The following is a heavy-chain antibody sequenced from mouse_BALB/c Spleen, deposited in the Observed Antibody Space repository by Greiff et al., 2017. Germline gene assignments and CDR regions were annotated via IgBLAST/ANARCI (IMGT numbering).Heavy chain of an antibody. CDR1: GYSFTGYY. Sequence: LVKTGASVKISCKASGYSFTGYYMHWVKQSHGKSLEWIGYISCYNGATSYNQKFKGKATLTVDESSSTAYMQLSSLTSEDSAVYYCALYGRGGYWGQGTTLTVSS. V-gene: IGHV1S34*01. D-gene: IGHD1-1*01. CDR2: ISCYNGAT. J-gene: IGHJ2*01. CDR3: ALYGRGGY.